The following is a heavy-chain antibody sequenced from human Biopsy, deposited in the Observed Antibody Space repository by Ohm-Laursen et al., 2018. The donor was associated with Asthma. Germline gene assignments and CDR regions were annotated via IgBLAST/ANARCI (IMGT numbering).Heavy chain of an antibody. D-gene: IGHD2-2*01. Sequence: SETLSLTCAVYGGSFSSNYWSWIRQTPGKGLEWIGSMYYGETTYYSPSLKSRVTISVDTSKNHFSLILSFVTAADTAVYYCARHDHRWDTYADFWGQGTLVTVSS. CDR2: MYYGETT. J-gene: IGHJ4*02. V-gene: IGHV4-39*01. CDR3: ARHDHRWDTYADF. CDR1: GGSFSSNY.